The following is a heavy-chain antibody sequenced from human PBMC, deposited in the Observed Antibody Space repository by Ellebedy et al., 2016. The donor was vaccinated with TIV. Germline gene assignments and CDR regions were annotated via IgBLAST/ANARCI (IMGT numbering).Heavy chain of an antibody. D-gene: IGHD4-17*01. J-gene: IGHJ4*02. CDR2: IHGSGGST. Sequence: GESLKISXAASGFTFRSYAMSWVRQAPGKGLEWVSSIHGSGGSTYYADSVKGRFTISRGNSKNTLYLQMNSLRAEDTAVYYCAKDLYGDRGGALDYWGQGTLVTVSS. CDR1: GFTFRSYA. CDR3: AKDLYGDRGGALDY. V-gene: IGHV3-23*01.